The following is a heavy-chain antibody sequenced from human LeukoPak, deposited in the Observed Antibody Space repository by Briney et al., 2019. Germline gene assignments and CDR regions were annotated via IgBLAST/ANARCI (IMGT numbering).Heavy chain of an antibody. V-gene: IGHV3-21*01. Sequence: GGSLRLSCAASGFTFSSYSMNWVRQAPGKGLEWVSSISSSSSYIYYADSVKGRFTISRDNAKNSLYLQMSSLRAEDTAVYYCASEGAQALGLAYCGGDCYPSYYYYGMDVWGQGTTVTVSS. J-gene: IGHJ6*02. CDR3: ASEGAQALGLAYCGGDCYPSYYYYGMDV. CDR1: GFTFSSYS. CDR2: ISSSSSYI. D-gene: IGHD2-21*02.